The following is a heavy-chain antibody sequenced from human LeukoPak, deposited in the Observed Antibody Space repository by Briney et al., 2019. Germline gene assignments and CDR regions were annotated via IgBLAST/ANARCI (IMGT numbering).Heavy chain of an antibody. CDR2: ISDSGSST. V-gene: IGHV3-23*01. Sequence: GGSLRLSCAASGFTFSGYAMSWVRQAPGKGLEWVSGISDSGSSTVYADSVRGRFTISRDNSKNTLYLQMNSLRAEDTAVYYCAKDPMISSADAFDIWGQGTMVTVSS. D-gene: IGHD3-22*01. CDR3: AKDPMISSADAFDI. J-gene: IGHJ3*02. CDR1: GFTFSGYA.